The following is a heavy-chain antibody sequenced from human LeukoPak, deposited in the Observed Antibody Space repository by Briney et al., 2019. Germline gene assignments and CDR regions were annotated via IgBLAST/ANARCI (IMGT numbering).Heavy chain of an antibody. D-gene: IGHD6-13*01. CDR1: GGSISSYY. J-gene: IGHJ3*02. V-gene: IGHV4-59*08. CDR3: ARGYGAFDI. CDR2: IYYSGST. Sequence: SETLSLTCTVSGGSISSYYWSWIRQPPGKGLEWIGYIYYSGSTNYNPSLKSRVTISVDTSKNQFSLKLSSVTAADTAVYYCARGYGAFDIWGQGTMVTVSS.